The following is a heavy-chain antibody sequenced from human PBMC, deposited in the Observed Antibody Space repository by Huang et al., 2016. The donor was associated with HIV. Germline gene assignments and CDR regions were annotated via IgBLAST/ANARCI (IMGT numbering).Heavy chain of an antibody. CDR1: GFTFSSYG. V-gene: IGHV3-30*02. J-gene: IGHJ3*02. CDR3: AKGSMANAFDI. D-gene: IGHD3-10*01. Sequence: QVQLVESGGGVVQPGGSLRLSCAASGFTFSSYGWHWVRPAPGKGLEWVAFIRYDGSNKYYADSVRGRFTISRDNSKNTLYLQMNSLRAEDTAVYYCAKGSMANAFDIWGQGTMVTVSS. CDR2: IRYDGSNK.